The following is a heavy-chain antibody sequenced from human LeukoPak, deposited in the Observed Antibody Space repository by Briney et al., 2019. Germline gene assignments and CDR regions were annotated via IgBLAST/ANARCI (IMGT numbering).Heavy chain of an antibody. Sequence: GGSLRLSCAASGFTFSTYFMHWVRQAPGKGLEWVADIASDGSHTFYVESVKGRFTISRDNSKNTLYLQMNSLRAEDSAVYFCARERRDTILHSGAFDIWGQGTMVTVSS. CDR2: IASDGSHT. D-gene: IGHD2-21*01. CDR1: GFTFSTYF. J-gene: IGHJ3*02. V-gene: IGHV3-30-3*01. CDR3: ARERRDTILHSGAFDI.